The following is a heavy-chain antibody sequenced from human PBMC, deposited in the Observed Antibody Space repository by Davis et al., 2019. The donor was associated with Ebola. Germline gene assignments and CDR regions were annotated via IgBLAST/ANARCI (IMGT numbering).Heavy chain of an antibody. CDR2: IYYSGST. V-gene: IGHV4-39*01. J-gene: IGHJ6*02. D-gene: IGHD4-11*01. CDR3: ARTTVTSYYYYGMDV. Sequence: GSLRLSCTVSGGSISSYYWSWIRQPPGKGLEWIGTIYYSGSTYYNPSLKSRVTISVDTSKNQFSLKLSSVTAADTAVYYCARTTVTSYYYYGMDVWGQGTTVTVSS. CDR1: GGSISSYY.